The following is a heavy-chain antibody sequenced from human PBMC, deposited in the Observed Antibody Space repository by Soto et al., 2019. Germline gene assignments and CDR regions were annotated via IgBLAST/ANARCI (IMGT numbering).Heavy chain of an antibody. D-gene: IGHD3-10*01. CDR2: IYYSGST. Sequence: SETLSLYCTLSGGSIRSSYRSWIRQPPGKGLEWIGYIYYSGSTNYNPSLKSRVTISVDTSKNQFSLKLSSVTAAATAVYYCARGYYGSGSYLDYWGQGTLVTVS. J-gene: IGHJ4*02. V-gene: IGHV4-59*01. CDR3: ARGYYGSGSYLDY. CDR1: GGSIRSSY.